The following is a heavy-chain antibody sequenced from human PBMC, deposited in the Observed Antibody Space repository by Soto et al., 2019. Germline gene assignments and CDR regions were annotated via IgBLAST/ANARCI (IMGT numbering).Heavy chain of an antibody. CDR1: GYTFTSYA. D-gene: IGHD1-26*01. Sequence: QVQLVQSGAEVKKPGASVKVSCKASGYTFTSYAMHWVRQAPGQRLEWMGWINAGNGNTRYSQKFQGGVTITRDTSASTAYMELSSLSSEDTAVYYCEREGRELPYYYYGMDVWGQGTTVTVSS. J-gene: IGHJ6*02. CDR3: EREGRELPYYYYGMDV. V-gene: IGHV1-3*01. CDR2: INAGNGNT.